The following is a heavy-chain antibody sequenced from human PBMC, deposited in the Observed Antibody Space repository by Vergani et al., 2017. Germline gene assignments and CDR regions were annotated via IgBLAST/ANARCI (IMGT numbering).Heavy chain of an antibody. V-gene: IGHV4-38-2*02. D-gene: IGHD5-12*01. CDR2: IHNRGKT. CDR1: GYSIGSGFY. CDR3: ARAKKRGSGYDFDY. J-gene: IGHJ4*02. Sequence: QVRLEESGPGLVKPSETLSLTCSVSGYSIGSGFYWAWIRQSPGEGLQWLTSIHNRGKTYHNPSLKSRVSVSLDTSKNRFSLNLTSVTATDTAVYYCARAKKRGSGYDFDYWGQGTLVTVSS.